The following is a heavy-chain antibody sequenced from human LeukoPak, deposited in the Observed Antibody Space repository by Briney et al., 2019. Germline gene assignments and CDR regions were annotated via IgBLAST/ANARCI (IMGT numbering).Heavy chain of an antibody. V-gene: IGHV4-39*07. J-gene: IGHJ6*02. Sequence: PSETMSLTCTVYGRSISSSSYYWGWIRQPPGKGLEWIGSIYYSGSTYYNPSLKSRVTISVDTSKNQFSLKLSSVTAADTAVYYCARDWYSGYDWEYYYYSMDVWGQGTTVTVSS. CDR2: IYYSGST. CDR3: ARDWYSGYDWEYYYYSMDV. D-gene: IGHD5-12*01. CDR1: GRSISSSSYY.